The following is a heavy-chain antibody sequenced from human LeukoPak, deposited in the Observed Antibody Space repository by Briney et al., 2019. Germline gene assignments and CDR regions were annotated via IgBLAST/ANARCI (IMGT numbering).Heavy chain of an antibody. J-gene: IGHJ4*02. CDR2: INPSGGTT. CDR3: AREGHLTIFGAGRGYYFDF. V-gene: IGHV1-46*01. CDR1: GYTFTSYY. Sequence: GASVKVSCKASGYTFTSYYMHWVRQAPGQGLEWMGIINPSGGTTSYAQKFQGRVTMTRDKSTSTVYMELSSLRSEDTDVYYCAREGHLTIFGAGRGYYFDFWGEGTVVSVSS. D-gene: IGHD3-3*01.